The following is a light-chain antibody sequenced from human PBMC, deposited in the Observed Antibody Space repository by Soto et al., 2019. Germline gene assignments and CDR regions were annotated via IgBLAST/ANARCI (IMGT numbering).Light chain of an antibody. V-gene: IGKV3-20*01. Sequence: EIVLTQSPGTLSLSPGERATLSCRASQSVSSSYLVWYQQRPGQAPRVLIYGASSRTSDIPDRFSGSGSGTDFTLTISRLEPEDFAVYYCQQNGTLPYTFGQGTKLEIK. CDR2: GAS. CDR3: QQNGTLPYT. J-gene: IGKJ2*01. CDR1: QSVSSSY.